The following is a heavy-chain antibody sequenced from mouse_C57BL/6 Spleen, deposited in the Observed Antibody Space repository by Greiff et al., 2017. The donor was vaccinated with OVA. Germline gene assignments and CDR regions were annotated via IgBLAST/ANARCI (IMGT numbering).Heavy chain of an antibody. CDR1: GYAFSSSW. CDR2: IYPGDGDT. CDR3: AREGGQLRLRGFAY. J-gene: IGHJ3*01. D-gene: IGHD3-2*02. V-gene: IGHV1-82*01. Sequence: QVQLQQSGPELVKPGASVKISCKASGYAFSSSWMNWVKQRPGKGLEWIGRIYPGDGDTNYNGKFKGKATLTADKSSSTAYMQLSSLTSEDSAVYVCAREGGQLRLRGFAYWGQGTLVTVSA.